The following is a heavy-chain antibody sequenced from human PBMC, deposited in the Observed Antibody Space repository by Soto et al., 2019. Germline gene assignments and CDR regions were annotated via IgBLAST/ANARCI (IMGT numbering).Heavy chain of an antibody. Sequence: SVKVSCKASGGTFSSYAISWVRQAPGQGLEWMGGIIPIFGTANYAQKFQGRVTITADESTSTAYMELSSLRSEDTAVYYCTRDNGLRPQYYYDYWGQGTLVTVSS. D-gene: IGHD6-6*01. V-gene: IGHV1-69*13. CDR3: TRDNGLRPQYYYDY. CDR2: IIPIFGTA. J-gene: IGHJ4*02. CDR1: GGTFSSYA.